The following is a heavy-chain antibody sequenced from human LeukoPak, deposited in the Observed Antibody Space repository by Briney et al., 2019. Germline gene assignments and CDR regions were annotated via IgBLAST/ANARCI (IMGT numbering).Heavy chain of an antibody. CDR1: GVSFSGYY. V-gene: IGHV4-34*01. D-gene: IGHD3-22*01. CDR3: AGTYYYDSSGYAPYNY. J-gene: IGHJ4*02. CDR2: INHSGST. Sequence: SETLSLTCAVYGVSFSGYYWSWIRQPPGKGLEWIGEINHSGSTNYNPSLKSRVTISVDTSKNQFSLRLSSVTAADTAVYYCAGTYYYDSSGYAPYNYWGQGTLVTVSS.